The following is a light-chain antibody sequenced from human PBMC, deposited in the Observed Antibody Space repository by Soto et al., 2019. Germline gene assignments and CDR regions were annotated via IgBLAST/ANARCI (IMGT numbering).Light chain of an antibody. CDR3: QQRSKLPVT. J-gene: IGKJ5*01. CDR2: GAS. CDR1: QSVSSSY. V-gene: IGKV3D-20*02. Sequence: IVVTKAPVMLSLSPGERATLSCRASQSVSSSYLAWYQQRPGQAPRLLIYGASSRATGIPDRFSGSGSGTDFSLTISRLEPEDFAVYYCQQRSKLPVTFGPGTRLEI.